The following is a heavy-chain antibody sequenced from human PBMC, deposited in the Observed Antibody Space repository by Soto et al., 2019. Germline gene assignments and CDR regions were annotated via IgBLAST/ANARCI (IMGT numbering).Heavy chain of an antibody. V-gene: IGHV4-61*03. D-gene: IGHD2-2*02. CDR3: ARFVRSCSGTTCYTRADV. CDR2: IYSSGST. J-gene: IGHJ6*02. CDR1: GGSVSSDTHY. Sequence: QVQLQESGPGLVKPSETLSLTCTVSGGSVSSDTHYWSWIRQPPGKRLEWIGFIYSSGSTSHNPSLKSRVTTSVDTSKNHFSLKLRSVIVADTAVYHCARFVRSCSGTTCYTRADVWGQGTTVTVSS.